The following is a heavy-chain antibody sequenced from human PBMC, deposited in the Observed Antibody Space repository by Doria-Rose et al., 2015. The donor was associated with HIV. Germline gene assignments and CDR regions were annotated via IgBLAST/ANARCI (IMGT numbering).Heavy chain of an antibody. J-gene: IGHJ4*02. CDR3: ARIKSSRWYHKYYFDF. CDR2: IFSDDER. V-gene: IGHV2-26*01. Sequence: QVQLVESGPVLVKPTETLTLTCTVSGVSLSSPGMGVSWIRQPPGKDLEWLANIFSDDERSYNTSLKSRLTISRGTSKSQVVLTMTDMDPVDTATYHCARIKSSRWYHKYYFDFWGQGTLVIVSA. CDR1: GVSLSSPGMG. D-gene: IGHD6-13*01.